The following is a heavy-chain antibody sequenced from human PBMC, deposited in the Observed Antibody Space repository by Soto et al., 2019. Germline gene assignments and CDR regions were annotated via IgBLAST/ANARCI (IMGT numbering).Heavy chain of an antibody. CDR1: GFTFSSYA. CDR3: AKDKPDLSYYYGSGSYVY. V-gene: IGHV3-23*01. D-gene: IGHD3-10*01. J-gene: IGHJ4*02. CDR2: ISGSGGST. Sequence: GGSLRLSCAASGFTFSSYAMSWVRQAPGKGLEWVSAISGSGGSTYYADSVEGRFTISRDNSKNTLYLQMNSLRAEDTAVYYCAKDKPDLSYYYGSGSYVYWGQGTLVTVSS.